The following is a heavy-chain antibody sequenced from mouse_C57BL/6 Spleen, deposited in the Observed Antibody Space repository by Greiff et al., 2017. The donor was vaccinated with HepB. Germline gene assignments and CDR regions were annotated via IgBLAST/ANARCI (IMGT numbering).Heavy chain of an antibody. CDR3: AREGDGYFSWFAY. Sequence: QVQLQQPGAELVKPGASVKMSCKASGYTFTSYWITWVKQRPEQGLEWIGDIYPGSGSTNYNEKFKSKATLTVDTSSSTAYMQLSSLTSEDSAVYYCAREGDGYFSWFAYWGQGTLVTVSA. CDR1: GYTFTSYW. D-gene: IGHD2-3*01. J-gene: IGHJ3*01. V-gene: IGHV1-55*01. CDR2: IYPGSGST.